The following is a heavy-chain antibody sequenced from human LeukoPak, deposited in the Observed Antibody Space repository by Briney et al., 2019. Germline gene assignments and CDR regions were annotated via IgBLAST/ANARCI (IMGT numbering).Heavy chain of an antibody. CDR3: ARVAGEYYDSSVPLYFDH. D-gene: IGHD3-22*01. Sequence: SETLSLTCTVSGGSISSYYWTWIRQPPGKGLQWIGYIYYSGSTNYNPSLKSRVTISIDTYKKQFSQQLNSVTDADTAVYYCARVAGEYYDSSVPLYFDHWGQGTGVSVSS. V-gene: IGHV4-59*01. CDR2: IYYSGST. CDR1: GGSISSYY. J-gene: IGHJ4*02.